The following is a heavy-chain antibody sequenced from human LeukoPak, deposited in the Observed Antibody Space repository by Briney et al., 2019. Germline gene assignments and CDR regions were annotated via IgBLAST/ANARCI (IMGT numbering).Heavy chain of an antibody. V-gene: IGHV3-33*06. J-gene: IGHJ4*02. CDR1: GFTFSSYG. D-gene: IGHD5-18*01. CDR3: AKGKDVDTAMVTN. Sequence: GGSLRLSCAASGFTFSSYGMHWVHQAPGKGLEWVAVIWYDGSNKYYADSVKGRFTISRDNSKNTLYLQMNSLRAEDTAVYYCAKGKDVDTAMVTNWGQGTLVTVSS. CDR2: IWYDGSNK.